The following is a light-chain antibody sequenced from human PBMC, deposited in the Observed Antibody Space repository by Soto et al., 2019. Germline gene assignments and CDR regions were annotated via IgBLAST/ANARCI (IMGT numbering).Light chain of an antibody. CDR2: GAS. CDR1: QSVRNNY. Sequence: MALTQSPGTLSLCPVEVGSPSFMAIQSVRNNYLAWYQQRPGQAPRLLIYGASTRATGIPDRFSGSGSGTDFTLTISRLEPEDFAVYYCRQYGYSLGFAFGGGTKVDI. CDR3: RQYGYSLGFA. V-gene: IGKV3-20*01. J-gene: IGKJ4*01.